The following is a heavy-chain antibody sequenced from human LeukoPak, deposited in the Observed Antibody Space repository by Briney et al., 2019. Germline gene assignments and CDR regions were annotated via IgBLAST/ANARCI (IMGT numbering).Heavy chain of an antibody. CDR3: ARDQATRYYYYGMDV. CDR1: GFTFSSYS. D-gene: IGHD1-26*01. Sequence: GGSLRLSCAASGFTFSSYSMNWVRQAPGKGLEWVSSISSSSSYIYYADSVKGRFTISRDNAKNSLYLQMNSLRAEDTAVYYCARDQATRYYYYGMDVWGQGTTVTVSS. CDR2: ISSSSSYI. V-gene: IGHV3-21*01. J-gene: IGHJ6*02.